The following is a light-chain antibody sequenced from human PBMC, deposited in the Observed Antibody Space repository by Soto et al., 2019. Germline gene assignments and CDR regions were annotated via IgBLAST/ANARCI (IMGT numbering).Light chain of an antibody. Sequence: QSVLTQPPSTSGTPGQRVTISCSGSSSNIGSNTVNWYQHLPGTAPKLLIYRNNQRPSGVPDRFSGSKSGTSASLAISGLQSEDEGDYYCAAWDGSLKGYVFGTGTKLTVL. J-gene: IGLJ1*01. V-gene: IGLV1-44*01. CDR1: SSNIGSNT. CDR3: AAWDGSLKGYV. CDR2: RNN.